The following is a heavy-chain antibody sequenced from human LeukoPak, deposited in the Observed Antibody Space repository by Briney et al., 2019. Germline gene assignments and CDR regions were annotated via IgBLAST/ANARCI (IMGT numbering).Heavy chain of an antibody. CDR1: GGSISSSSYY. CDR3: ARSFGTNYYYYYMDV. CDR2: IYHSGST. D-gene: IGHD3-16*01. J-gene: IGHJ6*03. Sequence: KPSETLSLTCTVSGGSISSSSYYWGWIRQPPGKGLEWIGSIYHSGSTYYNPSLKSRVTISVDTSKNQFSLKLSSVTAADTAVYYCARSFGTNYYYYYMDVWGKGTTVTVSS. V-gene: IGHV4-39*07.